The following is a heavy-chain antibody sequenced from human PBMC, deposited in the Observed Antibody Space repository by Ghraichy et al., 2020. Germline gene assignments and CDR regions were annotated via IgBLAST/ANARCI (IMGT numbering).Heavy chain of an antibody. D-gene: IGHD4-17*01. Sequence: SQTLSLTCTVSGYSISSGYYWGWIRQPPGKGLEWIGSFYHSGGTYQNPSLKSRVTMSVDTSKNQFSLKLSSVTAADTAVYYCARLVTTVTSGYWYFDLWGRGTLVTVSS. CDR1: GYSISSGYY. CDR3: ARLVTTVTSGYWYFDL. J-gene: IGHJ2*01. CDR2: FYHSGGT. V-gene: IGHV4-38-2*02.